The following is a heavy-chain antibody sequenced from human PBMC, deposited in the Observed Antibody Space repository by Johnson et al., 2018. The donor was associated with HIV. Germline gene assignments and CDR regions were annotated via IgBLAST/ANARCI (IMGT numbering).Heavy chain of an antibody. CDR2: IRYDGSNK. Sequence: QVQLVESGGGVVQPGGSLRLSCAASGFTFSNYGMHWVRQAPGKGLEWVAFIRYDGSNKYYADSVKGRFSISRDNSKNTLYLQMRAEDTAFYYCAKARVRYSSDVDALDIWGQGTMVTVSS. V-gene: IGHV3-30*02. J-gene: IGHJ3*02. D-gene: IGHD6-19*01. CDR3: AKARVRYSSDVDALDI. CDR1: GFTFSNYG.